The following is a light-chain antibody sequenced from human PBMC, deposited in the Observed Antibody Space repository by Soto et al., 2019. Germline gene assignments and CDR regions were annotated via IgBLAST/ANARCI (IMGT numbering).Light chain of an antibody. CDR1: KLGDKY. CDR3: QAWDSSTAHVV. Sequence: SSELPQPPSVSVSPGQTASLTCSGDKLGDKYACWYQQKPGQSPVLVIYQDSKRPSGIPERFSGSNSGNTATLTISGTQAMDEADYYCQAWDSSTAHVVFGGGTKLTVL. CDR2: QDS. J-gene: IGLJ2*01. V-gene: IGLV3-1*01.